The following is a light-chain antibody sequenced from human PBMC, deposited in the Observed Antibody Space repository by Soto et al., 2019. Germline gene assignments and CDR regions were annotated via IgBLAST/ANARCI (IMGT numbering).Light chain of an antibody. CDR1: SSEVGGHNY. V-gene: IGLV2-14*03. J-gene: IGLJ2*01. Sequence: QSAMTQVASVSASTRQSITNSCTGTSSEVGGHNYVSWYQQHPGKAPKLMIYNVDYRPSGVSNRFSGSKSGNTASLTISGLQADDEAYYYCSSYADSSTVVFGGGTKVTVL. CDR2: NVD. CDR3: SSYADSSTVV.